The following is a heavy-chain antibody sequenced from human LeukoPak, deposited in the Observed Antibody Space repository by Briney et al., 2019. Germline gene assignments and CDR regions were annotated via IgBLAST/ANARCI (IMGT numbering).Heavy chain of an antibody. Sequence: ASVKVSCKASGYTSTGYYMHWVRQAPGQGLEWMGRINPNSGGTNYAQKFQGRVTMTRDTSISTAYMELSRLRSDDTAVYYCATFRGSPLHAFDIWGQGTMVTVSS. J-gene: IGHJ3*02. V-gene: IGHV1-2*06. CDR2: INPNSGGT. CDR3: ATFRGSPLHAFDI. CDR1: GYTSTGYY. D-gene: IGHD5-12*01.